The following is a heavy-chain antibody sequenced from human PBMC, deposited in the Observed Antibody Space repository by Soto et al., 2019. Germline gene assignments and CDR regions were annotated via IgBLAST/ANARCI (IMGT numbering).Heavy chain of an antibody. V-gene: IGHV3-23*01. D-gene: IGHD3-10*01. CDR1: GITISNYP. CDR2: ISGSGDRT. CDR3: VKDDGGSPSTPPL. Sequence: EVQLLESGGGLVQPGGSLRLSCAASGITISNYPMSWVRQAPGKGLEWVSGISGSGDRTYYADSAKGRFTISKDISKNSLALQRDSLAGEGTAVYFCVKDDGGSPSTPPLWGQGTLVTVSS. J-gene: IGHJ4*02.